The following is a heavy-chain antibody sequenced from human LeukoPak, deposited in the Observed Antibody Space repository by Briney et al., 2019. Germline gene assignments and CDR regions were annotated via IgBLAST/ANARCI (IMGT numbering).Heavy chain of an antibody. CDR2: ITGSGSTK. CDR1: GFTFSSYE. J-gene: IGHJ4*02. D-gene: IGHD3-22*01. CDR3: ARLLDISDH. Sequence: GGSLRLSCAASGFTFSSYEMNWVRQAPGKGLEWVSYITGSGSTKYYADSVRGRFTISRDNSKNSLYLQINSLRAEDTAVYYCARLLDISDHWGQGTLVTVSS. V-gene: IGHV3-48*03.